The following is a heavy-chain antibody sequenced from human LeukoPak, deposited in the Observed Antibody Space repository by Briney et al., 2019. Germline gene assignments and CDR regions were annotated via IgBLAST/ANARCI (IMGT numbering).Heavy chain of an antibody. V-gene: IGHV4-59*01. CDR2: IYYSGST. D-gene: IGHD3-3*01. CDR1: GGSISSYY. CDR3: ARGWPEWSRGYYHGYYYMDV. J-gene: IGHJ6*03. Sequence: SETLSLTCTVSGGSISSYYWSWIRQPPGKGLEWIGYIYYSGSTNYNPSLKSRVTISVDTSKNQFSLKLSSVTAADTAAYYCARGWPEWSRGYYHGYYYMDVWGKGTTVTVSS.